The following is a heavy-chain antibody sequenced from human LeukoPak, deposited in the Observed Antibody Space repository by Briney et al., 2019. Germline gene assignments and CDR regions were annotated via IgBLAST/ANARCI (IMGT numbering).Heavy chain of an antibody. J-gene: IGHJ3*02. CDR1: GGSISSGGYY. V-gene: IGHV4-31*03. Sequence: SETLSLTCTVSGGSISSGGYYWSWIRQHPGKGLEWIGYIYYSGSTYYDPSLRSRVTIPVDMSKNQFSLKLNSVTAADTAVYYCARFYGGNSGMLPRATFDIWGQGTMVTVSS. CDR3: ARFYGGNSGMLPRATFDI. D-gene: IGHD4-23*01. CDR2: IYYSGST.